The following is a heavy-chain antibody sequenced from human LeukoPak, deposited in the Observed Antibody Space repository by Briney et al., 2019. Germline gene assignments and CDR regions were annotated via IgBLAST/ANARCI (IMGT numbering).Heavy chain of an antibody. CDR2: IISSSSYI. J-gene: IGHJ4*02. Sequence: GGSLRLSCAASGVTFSSYNINCVRQAPGERLVWVSSIISSSSYIYYADSVKGRFAISRDNAKNSLYLQMNSLRAEDTAVYYCARDTAMVIGFWGQGTLVTVSS. CDR3: ARDTAMVIGF. D-gene: IGHD5-18*01. V-gene: IGHV3-21*01. CDR1: GVTFSSYN.